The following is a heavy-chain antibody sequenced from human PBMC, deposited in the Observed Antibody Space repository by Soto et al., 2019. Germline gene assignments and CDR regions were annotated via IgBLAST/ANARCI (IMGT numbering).Heavy chain of an antibody. CDR2: ISSSSSYT. CDR1: GFTFGDYY. V-gene: IGHV3-11*06. CDR3: ARSMSTDDAFDI. Sequence: GGSLRLACAAAGFTFGDYYMSWIRQAAGKGLEWVSYISSSSSYTNYADSVKDRFTISRDNAKNSLYLQMNSLRAEDTAVYYCARSMSTDDAFDIWGQGTMVTVSS. J-gene: IGHJ3*02.